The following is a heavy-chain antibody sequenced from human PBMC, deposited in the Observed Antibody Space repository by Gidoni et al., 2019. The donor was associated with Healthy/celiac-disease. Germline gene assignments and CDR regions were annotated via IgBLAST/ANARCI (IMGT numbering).Heavy chain of an antibody. Sequence: QVQLQESGPGLVKPSETLSLTCTVSGGSISSYSWSWIRQPAGKGLEWIGRIYTSGSTNYNPSLKSRVTMSVDTSKNQFSLKLSSVTAADTAVYYCARDGGYCSGGSCYPVALGYYYGMDVWGQGTTVTVSS. CDR2: IYTSGST. J-gene: IGHJ6*02. CDR3: ARDGGYCSGGSCYPVALGYYYGMDV. D-gene: IGHD2-15*01. CDR1: GGSISSYS. V-gene: IGHV4-4*07.